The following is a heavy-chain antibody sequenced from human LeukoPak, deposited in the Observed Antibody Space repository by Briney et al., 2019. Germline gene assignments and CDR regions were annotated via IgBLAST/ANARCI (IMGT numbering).Heavy chain of an antibody. V-gene: IGHV3-23*01. Sequence: GGSLRLSCAASGFTFSSYAMSWVRQAPGKGLEWVSAISGSGGSTYYADSVKGRFTISRDNSKNTLYLQMNSLRAEDTAVYYCAKGIAVAGAKYYYYGMDVWGQGTTVTVSS. CDR3: AKGIAVAGAKYYYYGMDV. CDR1: GFTFSSYA. D-gene: IGHD6-19*01. J-gene: IGHJ6*02. CDR2: ISGSGGST.